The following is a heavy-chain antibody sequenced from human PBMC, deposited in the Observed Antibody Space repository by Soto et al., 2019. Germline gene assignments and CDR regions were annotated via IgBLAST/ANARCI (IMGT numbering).Heavy chain of an antibody. J-gene: IGHJ4*02. CDR2: ISRSGSTI. CDR3: ASQVVTTGY. V-gene: IGHV3-48*03. Sequence: EVQLVESGGGLVQPGGSLRLSCAASGFTFSSYEMNWVRQAPGKGLEWVSYISRSGSTIYYADSVKGRFTFSRDNAKNSLYLQMNSLRAEDTAVYYCASQVVTTGYWGQGTLVTVSS. D-gene: IGHD3-22*01. CDR1: GFTFSSYE.